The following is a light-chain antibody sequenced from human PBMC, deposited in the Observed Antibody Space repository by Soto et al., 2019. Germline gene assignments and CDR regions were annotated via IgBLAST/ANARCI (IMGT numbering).Light chain of an antibody. Sequence: QAVVTQPASVSGSPGQPITISCTGTSNDIGGYNYVSWYQQYPGKAPKLLIYDVSNRPSGVSNRFSGSKSGNTASLTISGLQAEDEADYYCSSYRSGSTLVVFGGGTKLTVL. J-gene: IGLJ2*01. CDR2: DVS. CDR1: SNDIGGYNY. CDR3: SSYRSGSTLVV. V-gene: IGLV2-14*01.